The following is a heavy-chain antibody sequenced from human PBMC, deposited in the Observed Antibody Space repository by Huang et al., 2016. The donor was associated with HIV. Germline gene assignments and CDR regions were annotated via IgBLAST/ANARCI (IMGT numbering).Heavy chain of an antibody. CDR1: GGTFSSCG. D-gene: IGHD6-13*01. J-gene: IGHJ5*02. CDR2: IIPIFGTP. Sequence: QVQLVQSGAEVKKPGSSVKVSCRVSGGTFSSCGISWVRQAPGQGLEWRGGIIPIFGTPNYAQKFQGRVTITADESTSTAYMELSSLRSEDTAVYYCARWEAAADNNWFDPWGQGTLVTVSS. V-gene: IGHV1-69*01. CDR3: ARWEAAADNNWFDP.